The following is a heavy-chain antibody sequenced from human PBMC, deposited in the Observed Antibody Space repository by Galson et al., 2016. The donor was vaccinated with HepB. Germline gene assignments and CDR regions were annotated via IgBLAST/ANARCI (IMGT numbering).Heavy chain of an antibody. CDR2: IYYSGIT. J-gene: IGHJ4*02. D-gene: IGHD3-16*01. CDR3: ARGGTKVDY. Sequence: ETLSLTCTVSGGSVNMNYWSWIRQSPTRGLEWIGFIYYSGITNFNPSLKSRLAMSIDASKNQFSLNLTSVTAADTAVYYCARGGTKVDYWGQGILVTVSS. CDR1: GGSVNMNY. V-gene: IGHV4-59*02.